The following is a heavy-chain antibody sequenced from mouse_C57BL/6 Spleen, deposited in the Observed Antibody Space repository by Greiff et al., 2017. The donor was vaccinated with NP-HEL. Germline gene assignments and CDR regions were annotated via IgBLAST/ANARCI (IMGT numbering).Heavy chain of an antibody. CDR2: ISDGGSYT. V-gene: IGHV5-4*01. Sequence: EVQLVESGGGLVKPGGSLKLSCAASGFTFSSYAMSWVRQTPEKRLEWVATISDGGSYTYYPDNVKGRFTISRDNAENNLYLQMSHLKSEDTAMYYCARDRSTTVRFAYWGQGTLVTVSA. CDR3: ARDRSTTVRFAY. D-gene: IGHD1-1*01. J-gene: IGHJ3*01. CDR1: GFTFSSYA.